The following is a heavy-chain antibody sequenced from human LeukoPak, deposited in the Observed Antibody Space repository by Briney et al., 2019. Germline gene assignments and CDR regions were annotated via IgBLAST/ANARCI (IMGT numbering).Heavy chain of an antibody. Sequence: GGSLRLSCAASGFTVSSNYMSWVRQAPGKGLEWVSVIYSGGTYYADSVKGRFTISRDNSKNTLYLQMNSLRAEDTAVYYCASPGRSGFDWGAFDIWGQGTMVTVSS. CDR1: GFTVSSNY. CDR2: IYSGGT. V-gene: IGHV3-53*01. J-gene: IGHJ3*02. D-gene: IGHD5-12*01. CDR3: ASPGRSGFDWGAFDI.